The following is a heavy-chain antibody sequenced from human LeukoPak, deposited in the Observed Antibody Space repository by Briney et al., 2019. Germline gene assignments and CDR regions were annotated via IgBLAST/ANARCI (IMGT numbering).Heavy chain of an antibody. V-gene: IGHV4-61*01. J-gene: IGHJ4*02. Sequence: PSETLSLTCTVSGGSVSSGSYYWSWIRQPPGKGLEWIGYIYYSGSTNYNPSLKSRVTISVDTSKNQFSLELSSVTAADTAVYYCARSYSSSSLALGYWGQGALVTVSS. CDR3: ARSYSSSSLALGY. D-gene: IGHD6-6*01. CDR1: GGSVSSGSYY. CDR2: IYYSGST.